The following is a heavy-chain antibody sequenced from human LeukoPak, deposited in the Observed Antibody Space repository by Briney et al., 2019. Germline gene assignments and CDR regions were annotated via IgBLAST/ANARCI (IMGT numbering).Heavy chain of an antibody. CDR3: VRDRRTFRAAPGTIYFDF. V-gene: IGHV3-21*04. Sequence: GGSLRLSCAASGFTFSSYAMSWVRQAPEKGLEWVSSISSSSSYIYYADSVKGRFTISRDNTRNSLYLQMTSLRAEDTAVYYCVRDRRTFRAAPGTIYFDFWGQGILVTVSS. CDR2: ISSSSSYI. CDR1: GFTFSSYA. D-gene: IGHD1-26*01. J-gene: IGHJ4*02.